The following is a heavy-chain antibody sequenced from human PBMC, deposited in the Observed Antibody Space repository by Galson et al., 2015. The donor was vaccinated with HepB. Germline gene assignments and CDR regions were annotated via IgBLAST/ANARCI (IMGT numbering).Heavy chain of an antibody. CDR1: GFTFSSYG. D-gene: IGHD3-3*01. CDR3: ARDSRATFGEPNWFDP. J-gene: IGHJ5*02. Sequence: SLRLSCAASGFTFSSYGMHWVRQAPGKGLEWVAVTSYDGTNKHYADSVKSRLTISRDNAKNSLFLQMSSLRAEDTAVYYCARDSRATFGEPNWFDPWGQGTLVTASS. CDR2: TSYDGTNK. V-gene: IGHV3-30*03.